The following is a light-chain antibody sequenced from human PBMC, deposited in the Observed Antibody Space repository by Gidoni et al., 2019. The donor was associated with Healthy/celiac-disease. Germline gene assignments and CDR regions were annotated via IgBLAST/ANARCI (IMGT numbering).Light chain of an antibody. V-gene: IGLV1-40*01. CDR3: QSYDSALRVV. J-gene: IGLJ2*01. Sequence: QSVLTQPPSVSGAPGQRVTISCTGSFSNIGAAYAVSWYQQLPGTVPKLLIYADNNRPSGVPDRFSGSKSGTSASLTITGLQVDDEGDYYCQSYDSALRVVFGGGTKVTV. CDR2: ADN. CDR1: FSNIGAAYA.